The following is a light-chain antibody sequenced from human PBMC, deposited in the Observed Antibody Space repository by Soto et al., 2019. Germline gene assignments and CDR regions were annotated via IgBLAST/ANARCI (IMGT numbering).Light chain of an antibody. CDR2: DVS. CDR1: SSDVGSYNR. V-gene: IGLV2-18*02. J-gene: IGLJ1*01. CDR3: SSYTSSSTYV. Sequence: QSVLTQPPSVSGSPGQSVDISCTGTSSDVGSYNRVSWYQQPPGTAPKLMIYDVSNRPSGVPDRFSGSKSGNTASLTISGLQAEDEADYYCSSYTSSSTYVFGSGTKLTVL.